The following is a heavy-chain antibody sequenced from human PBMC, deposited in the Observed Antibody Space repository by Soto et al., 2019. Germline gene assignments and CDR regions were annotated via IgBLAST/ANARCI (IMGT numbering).Heavy chain of an antibody. CDR1: GYTLTELS. CDR2: FDPEDGET. Sequence: QVQLVQSGAEVKKPGASVKVSCKVSGYTLTELSMHWVRQAPGKGLEWMGGFDPEDGETIYAQKFQGRVTMTEDTPTDTAYMELGSLRSEDTAVYYCATDEGFTGGFDYWGQGPLVPVSS. D-gene: IGHD3-10*01. V-gene: IGHV1-24*01. J-gene: IGHJ4*02. CDR3: ATDEGFTGGFDY.